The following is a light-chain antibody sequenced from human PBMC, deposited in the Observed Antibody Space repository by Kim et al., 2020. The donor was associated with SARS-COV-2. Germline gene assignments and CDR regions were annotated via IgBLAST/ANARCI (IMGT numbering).Light chain of an antibody. V-gene: IGLV2-14*04. CDR2: DVS. CDR3: SSHTTSSTYV. J-gene: IGLJ1*01. Sequence: GQSITITCTGTSSDVSYYNSVAWYQQHPGKAPKLIMYDVSERASGVSNRFSGSQSGNTASLTISGLRAEDEADYYCSSHTTSSTYVFGSGTQLTVL. CDR1: SSDVSYYNS.